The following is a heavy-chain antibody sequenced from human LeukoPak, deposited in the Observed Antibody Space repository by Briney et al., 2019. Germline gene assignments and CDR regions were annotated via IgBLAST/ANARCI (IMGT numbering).Heavy chain of an antibody. CDR2: IKSKSNGGTT. J-gene: IGHJ4*02. V-gene: IGHV3-15*01. CDR3: VADLPGTNSPYFDY. D-gene: IGHD4/OR15-4a*01. CDR1: GFTLSAAW. Sequence: GGSLRLSCAASGFTLSAAWMNWVRQAPGKGLEWVGRIKSKSNGGTTDFAAPVRVRFTISRDDSKNTLNLQMDSMRTEATAVYYCVADLPGTNSPYFDYWGQGTLVTVSS.